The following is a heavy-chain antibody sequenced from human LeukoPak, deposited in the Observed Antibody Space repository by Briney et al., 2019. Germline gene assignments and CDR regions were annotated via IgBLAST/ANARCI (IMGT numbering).Heavy chain of an antibody. CDR2: INDSGNT. CDR1: GGSFTDYY. D-gene: IGHD6-13*01. V-gene: IGHV4-34*01. CDR3: ARGCPRSKVGAGPGTCYFDY. J-gene: IGHJ4*03. Sequence: PSETLSLTCAVYGGSFTDYYWSWIRQPPGKGLEWIGEINDSGNTNYNPSLKSRVSMSVDTSKNQFSLKLTSVTAADTAVYYCARGCPRSKVGAGPGTCYFDYWGQGTLVTVSS.